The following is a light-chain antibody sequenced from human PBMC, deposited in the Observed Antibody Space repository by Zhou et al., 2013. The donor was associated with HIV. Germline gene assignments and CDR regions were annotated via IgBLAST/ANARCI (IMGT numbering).Light chain of an antibody. CDR3: QQFHSYSGT. CDR1: QNIGKF. V-gene: IGKV1-39*01. Sequence: DFQMTQSPSSLSASVGATVTLTCRAGQNIGKFLNWYQQQPGTAPKLLIYAASTLQTGVPSRFSGSGSGTDFTLTISSLHPDDFATYYCQQFHSYSGTFGPGTKVDIK. J-gene: IGKJ3*01. CDR2: AAS.